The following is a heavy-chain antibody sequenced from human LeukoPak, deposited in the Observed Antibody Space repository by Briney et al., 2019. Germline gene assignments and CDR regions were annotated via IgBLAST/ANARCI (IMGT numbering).Heavy chain of an antibody. CDR2: IYYSGST. Sequence: SETLSLTCTVSGGSISSSSYYWGWIRQPPGKGLEWIGSIYYSGSTSYNPSLKSRVTIAVDTSKNQFSLKLRSVTAADTAVYYCARDIITLHEVVSSGAFDIWGQGTMVTVSS. V-gene: IGHV4-39*07. CDR1: GGSISSSSYY. D-gene: IGHD3-22*01. CDR3: ARDIITLHEVVSSGAFDI. J-gene: IGHJ3*02.